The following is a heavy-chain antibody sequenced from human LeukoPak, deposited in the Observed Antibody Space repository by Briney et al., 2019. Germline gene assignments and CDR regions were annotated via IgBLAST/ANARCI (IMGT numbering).Heavy chain of an antibody. J-gene: IGHJ4*02. CDR3: ARAWAIRDYNY. CDR2: INHSGST. D-gene: IGHD4-11*01. CDR1: GGSFSGYY. Sequence: PSETLSLTCAVYGGSFSGYYWSWIRQPPGKGLEWIGEINHSGSTNYNPSLKSRVTISVDTSKNQFSLKLSSVTAADTAVYYCARAWAIRDYNYWGQGTLVTVSS. V-gene: IGHV4-34*01.